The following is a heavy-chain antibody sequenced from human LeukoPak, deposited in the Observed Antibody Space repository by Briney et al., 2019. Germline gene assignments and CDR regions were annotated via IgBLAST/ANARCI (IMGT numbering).Heavy chain of an antibody. CDR3: ARDLCSGGSCYSDY. CDR1: GFTFSSYA. D-gene: IGHD2-15*01. Sequence: GGSLRLSCAASGFTFSSYAMHWVRQAPGKGLEWVAVIWYDGSNKYYADSVKGRFTISRDNSMNTLYLQMNSLRAEDTAVYYCARDLCSGGSCYSDYWGQGTLVTVSS. V-gene: IGHV3-33*08. CDR2: IWYDGSNK. J-gene: IGHJ4*02.